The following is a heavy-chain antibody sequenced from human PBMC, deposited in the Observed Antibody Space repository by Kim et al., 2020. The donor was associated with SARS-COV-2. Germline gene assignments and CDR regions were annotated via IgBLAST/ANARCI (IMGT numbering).Heavy chain of an antibody. Sequence: DTAKGRFTISRDNSKNTLYLQMNSLRTEDTAVYYCAKDLAAGYYYGMDVWGQGTTVTVS. J-gene: IGHJ6*02. CDR3: AKDLAAGYYYGMDV. D-gene: IGHD6-13*01. V-gene: IGHV3-30*02.